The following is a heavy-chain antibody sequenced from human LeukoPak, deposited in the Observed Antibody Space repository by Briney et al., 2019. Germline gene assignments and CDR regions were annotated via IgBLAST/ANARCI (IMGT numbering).Heavy chain of an antibody. V-gene: IGHV3-30*04. Sequence: PGGSLRLSYAASGFTFSSYTMHWVRQAPGKGLEWVDYADSVKGRFTISRDNSKNTLYLQMNSLRAEDTAVYYCASQVRYYDFWSARNYYGMDVWGQGTTVTVSS. D-gene: IGHD3-3*01. CDR3: ASQVRYYDFWSARNYYGMDV. CDR1: GFTFSSYT. J-gene: IGHJ6*02.